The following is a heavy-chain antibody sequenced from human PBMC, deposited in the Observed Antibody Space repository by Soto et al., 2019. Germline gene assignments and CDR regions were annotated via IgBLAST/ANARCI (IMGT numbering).Heavy chain of an antibody. V-gene: IGHV4-31*03. CDR3: ARHHDSSWSRPLY. D-gene: IGHD6-13*01. Sequence: QVQLQESGPGLVKPSQTLSLTCTVSGGSISTGGYYWSWIRQHPGKGLEWIGYIYYSGSTYYTPSLKSRVTISVDTSKNQFSLKLSSVTAADTAVYYCARHHDSSWSRPLYWGQGTLVTVSS. CDR1: GGSISTGGYY. J-gene: IGHJ4*02. CDR2: IYYSGST.